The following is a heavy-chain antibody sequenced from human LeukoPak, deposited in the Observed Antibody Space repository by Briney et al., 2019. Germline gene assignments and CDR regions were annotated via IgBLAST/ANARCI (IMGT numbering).Heavy chain of an antibody. V-gene: IGHV3-23*01. CDR3: AKFQRYDFWSGYNNGFDP. CDR2: ISGSGGST. D-gene: IGHD3-3*01. CDR1: GFTFSSYA. Sequence: GGSLRLSCAASGFTFSSYAMSWVRQAPGKGLEWVSAISGSGGSTYYADSVKGRFTISRDNSKNPLYLQMNSLRAEDTAVYYCAKFQRYDFWSGYNNGFDPWGQGTLVTVSS. J-gene: IGHJ5*02.